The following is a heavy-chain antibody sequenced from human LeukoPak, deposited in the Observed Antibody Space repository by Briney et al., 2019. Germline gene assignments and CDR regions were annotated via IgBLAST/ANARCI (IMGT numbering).Heavy chain of an antibody. Sequence: GGSLRLSCAASGFTFSGSAMHWVRQASGKGLEWVGRIRSKANSYATAYAASVKGRFTISRDDSKNTAYLQMNSLKTEETAVYYCTRPHYDSSGYYYAFDYWGQGTLVTVS. V-gene: IGHV3-73*01. D-gene: IGHD3-22*01. J-gene: IGHJ4*02. CDR2: IRSKANSYAT. CDR3: TRPHYDSSGYYYAFDY. CDR1: GFTFSGSA.